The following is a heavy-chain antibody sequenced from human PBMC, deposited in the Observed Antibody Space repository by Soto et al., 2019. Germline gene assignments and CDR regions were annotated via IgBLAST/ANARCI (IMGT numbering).Heavy chain of an antibody. V-gene: IGHV3-23*01. CDR2: ITGSGYST. CDR1: GFTFSASA. CDR3: ASHYDLWTGYLSPVDY. J-gene: IGHJ4*02. D-gene: IGHD3-3*01. Sequence: GGSLRLSCVASGFTFSASAMNWVRQAPGKGLEWVSYITGSGYSTYYADSVKGRFTISRDNGKRSLFLEMNNLRVEDTAVYFCASHYDLWTGYLSPVDYWGRGTLVTVSS.